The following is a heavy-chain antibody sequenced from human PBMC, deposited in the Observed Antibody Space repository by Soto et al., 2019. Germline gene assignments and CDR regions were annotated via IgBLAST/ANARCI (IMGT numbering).Heavy chain of an antibody. J-gene: IGHJ4*02. CDR2: ISYDGSNK. D-gene: IGHD2-2*01. V-gene: IGHV3-30-3*01. CDR1: GFTFSSYA. CDR3: ARDRVLVVTYYFDY. Sequence: QVQLVESGGGVVQPGRSLRLSCAASGFTFSSYAMHWVRQAPGKGLEWVAVISYDGSNKYYADSVKGRFTISRDNSKNTLYLQMNSLRAEDTAVYYCARDRVLVVTYYFDYWGQGTLVTVSS.